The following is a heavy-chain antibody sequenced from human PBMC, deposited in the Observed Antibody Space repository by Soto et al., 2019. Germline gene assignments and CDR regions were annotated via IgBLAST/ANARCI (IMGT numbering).Heavy chain of an antibody. CDR2: INAGNGNT. Sequence: ASVKVSCKASGYTFTSYAMHWVRQAPGQRLEWMGWINAGNGNTKYSQKFQGRVTITRDTSASTAYMELSSLRSEDTAVYYCAREDFGVVVFDYWGQGTLVTVSS. CDR1: GYTFTSYA. J-gene: IGHJ4*02. V-gene: IGHV1-3*01. D-gene: IGHD2-15*01. CDR3: AREDFGVVVFDY.